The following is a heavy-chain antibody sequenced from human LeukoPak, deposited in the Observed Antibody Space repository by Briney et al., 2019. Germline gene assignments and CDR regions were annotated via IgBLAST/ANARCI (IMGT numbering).Heavy chain of an antibody. V-gene: IGHV1-18*04. Sequence: ASVKVSCKASGYTFTSYGISWVRQAPGQGLEWMGWISAYNGNTNYAQKLQGRVTMTTDTSTSTAYMELRSLRSDDTAVYYCARVVVRRGYYYYYGMDVWGQGTTVTVSS. D-gene: IGHD3-22*01. CDR3: ARVVVRRGYYYYYGMDV. CDR1: GYTFTSYG. CDR2: ISAYNGNT. J-gene: IGHJ6*02.